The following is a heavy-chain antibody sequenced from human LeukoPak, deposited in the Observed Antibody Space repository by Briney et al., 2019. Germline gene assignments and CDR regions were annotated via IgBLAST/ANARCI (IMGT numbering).Heavy chain of an antibody. V-gene: IGHV3-33*01. J-gene: IGHJ6*02. CDR1: GFTFSSYG. CDR3: ARDLCSSTSCQRGYYYYGMDV. D-gene: IGHD2-2*01. Sequence: GRSLRLSCAASGFTFSSYGMHWVRQAPGKGLEWVAVIWYDGSNKYYADSVKGRFTISRDNSKNTLYLQMNSLRAEDTGVYYCARDLCSSTSCQRGYYYYGMDVWGQGTTVTVSS. CDR2: IWYDGSNK.